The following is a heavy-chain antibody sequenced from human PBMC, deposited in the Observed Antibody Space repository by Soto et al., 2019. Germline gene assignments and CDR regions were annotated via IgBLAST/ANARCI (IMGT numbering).Heavy chain of an antibody. J-gene: IGHJ3*02. V-gene: IGHV4-30-2*01. CDR3: ARELLFYDSDGFSWDDAFDI. Sequence: QMHLQESGSGLVKPSQTLSLTCAVSGDSLSSSAYSWSWIRQPPGKGLEWIGFIYQSGSTYYNPSLKSRVTMSLDRPKNQLSLKLSSVTAADTAVYYCARELLFYDSDGFSWDDAFDIWGQGTMVTVSS. D-gene: IGHD3-22*01. CDR2: IYQSGST. CDR1: GDSLSSSAYS.